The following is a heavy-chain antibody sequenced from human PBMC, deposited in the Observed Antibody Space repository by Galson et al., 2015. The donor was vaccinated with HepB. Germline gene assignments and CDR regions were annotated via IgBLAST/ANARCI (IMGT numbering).Heavy chain of an antibody. CDR1: GFTFSSYE. CDR3: ASPGWLLLDAFDI. CDR2: ISSSGSTI. J-gene: IGHJ3*02. Sequence: SLRLSCAASGFTFSSYEMNWVRQAPGKGLEWVSYISSSGSTIYYADSVKGRFTISRDNAKNSLYLQMNSLRAEDTAVYYCASPGWLLLDAFDIWGQGTTVTVSS. V-gene: IGHV3-48*03. D-gene: IGHD3-22*01.